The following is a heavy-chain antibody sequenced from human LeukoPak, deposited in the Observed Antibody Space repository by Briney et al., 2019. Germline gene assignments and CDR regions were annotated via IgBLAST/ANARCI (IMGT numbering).Heavy chain of an antibody. J-gene: IGHJ4*02. D-gene: IGHD3-22*01. CDR3: ASSRYYYDSSGLDY. V-gene: IGHV4-34*01. CDR1: GGSFSGYY. CDR2: INHSGST. Sequence: SETLSLTCAVYGGSFSGYYWSWIRQPPGKGLEWLGEINHSGSTNYNPSLKSRVTISVDTSKNQFSLKLSSVTAADTAVYYCASSRYYYDSSGLDYWGQGTLVTVSS.